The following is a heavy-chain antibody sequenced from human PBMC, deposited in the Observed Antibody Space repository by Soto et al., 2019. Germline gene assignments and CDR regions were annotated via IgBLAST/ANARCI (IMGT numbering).Heavy chain of an antibody. Sequence: GGSLRLSCVASGFTFSTFEMTWVRQATGKGLEWLSSISDSGHYIYYADSVKGRFTISRDNAKNSLFLQMNSLRGEDTAVYYCARSGLALPYSASHWFDPWGRGTLVTVSS. CDR1: GFTFSTFE. CDR3: ARSGLALPYSASHWFDP. V-gene: IGHV3-21*01. D-gene: IGHD3-22*01. CDR2: ISDSGHYI. J-gene: IGHJ5*02.